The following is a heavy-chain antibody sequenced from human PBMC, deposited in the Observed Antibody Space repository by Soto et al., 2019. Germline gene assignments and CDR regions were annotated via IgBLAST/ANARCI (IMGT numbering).Heavy chain of an antibody. CDR2: INHSGST. Sequence: SETLSLTCAVYGGSFSGYYWSWIRQPPGKGLEWIGEINHSGSTNYNPSLKSRVTISVDTSKNQFSLKLSSVTAADTAVYYCARGQYGDYVQYYYGMDVWGQGTTVTVSS. CDR1: GGSFSGYY. J-gene: IGHJ6*02. D-gene: IGHD4-17*01. CDR3: ARGQYGDYVQYYYGMDV. V-gene: IGHV4-34*01.